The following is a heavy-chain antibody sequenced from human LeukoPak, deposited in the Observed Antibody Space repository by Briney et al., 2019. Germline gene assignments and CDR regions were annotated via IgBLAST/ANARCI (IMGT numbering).Heavy chain of an antibody. D-gene: IGHD1-7*01. CDR1: GGSISSHY. CDR2: IYYSGST. Sequence: PSETLSLTCTVSGGSISSHYWSWIRQPPGKGLEWIGYIYYSGSTNYNPSLKSRVTISVDTSKNQFSLKLSSVTAADTAVYYRARARTRYWYFDLWGRGTLVTVSS. CDR3: ARARTRYWYFDL. J-gene: IGHJ2*01. V-gene: IGHV4-59*11.